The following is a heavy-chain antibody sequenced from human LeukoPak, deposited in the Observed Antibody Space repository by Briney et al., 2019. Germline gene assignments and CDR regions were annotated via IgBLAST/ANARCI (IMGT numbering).Heavy chain of an antibody. J-gene: IGHJ3*02. CDR1: GFTFSSYE. Sequence: PGGSLRLSCAASGFTFSSYEMNWVRQAPGKGLEWVSYISSSGSTIYYADSVKGRFTISRDNAKNSLYLQMNSLRAEDTAVYYCAKGGIVHPFDIWGQRTMVTVSS. V-gene: IGHV3-48*03. D-gene: IGHD1-26*01. CDR3: AKGGIVHPFDI. CDR2: ISSSGSTI.